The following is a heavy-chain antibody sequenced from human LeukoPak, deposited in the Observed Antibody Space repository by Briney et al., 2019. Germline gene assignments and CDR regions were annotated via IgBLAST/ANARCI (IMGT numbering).Heavy chain of an antibody. V-gene: IGHV3-15*01. CDR1: GFTFSNAW. D-gene: IGHD3-10*01. CDR2: IKSKTDGGTT. J-gene: IGHJ4*02. Sequence: AGGSLRLSCAASGFTFSNAWMSWVRQAPGKGLEWVGRIKSKTDGGTTDYAAPVKGRFTISRDNSKNTLYLEMNNMRPEDTAVYYCAKVPYYYGSGSLKTGYFDYWGQGTLVTVSS. CDR3: AKVPYYYGSGSLKTGYFDY.